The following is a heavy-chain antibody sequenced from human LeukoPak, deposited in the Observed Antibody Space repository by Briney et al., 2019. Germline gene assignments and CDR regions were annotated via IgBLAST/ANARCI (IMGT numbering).Heavy chain of an antibody. Sequence: GGSLRPSCATSEFSFTDYPMNWVRQAPGKGREWISNIRTTAEGAKYAYYADSVKGRVTISRDDGKNTLYLHMNSLRDDDTAVYYCATDQRYAFDYWGQGILVTVSS. CDR1: EFSFTDYP. CDR2: IRTTAEGAKYA. CDR3: ATDQRYAFDY. D-gene: IGHD3-9*01. J-gene: IGHJ4*02. V-gene: IGHV3-48*02.